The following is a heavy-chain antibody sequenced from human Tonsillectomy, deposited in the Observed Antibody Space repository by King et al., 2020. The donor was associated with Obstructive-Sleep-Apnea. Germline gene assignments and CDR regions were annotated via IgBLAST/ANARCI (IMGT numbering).Heavy chain of an antibody. CDR3: ARERAARWGGYYTFDYYYGMDV. Sequence: QLVQSGAEVKKPGASVKVSCKASGYTFTSYGISWVRQAPGQGLEWMGWISAYNGNTNYAQKLQGRVTMTTDTSTSTAYMELRSMRSDDTAVYYCARERAARWGGYYTFDYYYGMDVWGQGTTVTVSS. CDR2: ISAYNGNT. J-gene: IGHJ6*02. CDR1: GYTFTSYG. V-gene: IGHV1-18*04. D-gene: IGHD3-3*01.